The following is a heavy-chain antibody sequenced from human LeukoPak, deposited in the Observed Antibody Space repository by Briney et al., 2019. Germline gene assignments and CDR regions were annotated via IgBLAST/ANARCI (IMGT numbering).Heavy chain of an antibody. Sequence: ASVKVSCKASGYTFTSYGISWVRQAPGQGLEWMGWISAYNGNTNYAQRLQDRVTMTTDTSTSTAYMELRSLRSDDTAVYYCARVQWLVGYYYYYGMDVWGQGTTVTVSS. CDR2: ISAYNGNT. CDR3: ARVQWLVGYYYYYGMDV. CDR1: GYTFTSYG. V-gene: IGHV1-18*01. J-gene: IGHJ6*02. D-gene: IGHD6-19*01.